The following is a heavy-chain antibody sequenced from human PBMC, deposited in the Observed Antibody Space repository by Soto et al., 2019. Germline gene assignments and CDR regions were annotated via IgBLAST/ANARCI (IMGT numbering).Heavy chain of an antibody. Sequence: ASVKVSCKASGPGFISSGIQWVRQAHGQRLEWIGWIVVASGQTNYAQNFRGRVAITRYTSTATAYIELTGLTSEDTAVYFCSADRPDIGVGWWVWGQGTTVTVSS. D-gene: IGHD2-15*01. CDR3: SADRPDIGVGWWV. V-gene: IGHV1-58*02. CDR2: IVVASGQT. J-gene: IGHJ6*02. CDR1: GPGFISSG.